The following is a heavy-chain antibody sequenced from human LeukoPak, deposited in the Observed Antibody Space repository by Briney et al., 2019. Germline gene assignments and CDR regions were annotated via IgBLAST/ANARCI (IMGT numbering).Heavy chain of an antibody. CDR3: ARVGFGNTPHPIDY. CDR2: IYYTGST. V-gene: IGHV4-59*01. J-gene: IGHJ4*02. Sequence: PSETLSLTCTVSGDSISSYYWSWIRQPPGKGLEWTGYIYYTGSTNYNPSLKSRVTISVDTSKNQFSLKLSSVTAADTAVYYCARVGFGNTPHPIDYWGQGTLVTVSS. CDR1: GDSISSYY. D-gene: IGHD4-23*01.